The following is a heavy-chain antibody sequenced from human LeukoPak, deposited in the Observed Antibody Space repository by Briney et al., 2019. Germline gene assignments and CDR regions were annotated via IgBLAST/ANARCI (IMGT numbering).Heavy chain of an antibody. J-gene: IGHJ5*02. CDR3: AREVDRYCSSTSCYRGVNWFDP. CDR2: INPNSGGT. CDR1: GYTFTGYY. Sequence: ASVKVSCKASGYTFTGYYKHWVRQAPGQGLEWMGWINPNSGGTNYAQKFQGWVTMTRDTSISIAYMELSRLRSDDTAVYYCAREVDRYCSSTSCYRGVNWFDPWGQGTLVTVSS. V-gene: IGHV1-2*04. D-gene: IGHD2-2*01.